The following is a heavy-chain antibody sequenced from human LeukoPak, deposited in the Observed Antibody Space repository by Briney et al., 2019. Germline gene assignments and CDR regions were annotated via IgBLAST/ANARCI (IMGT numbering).Heavy chain of an antibody. CDR1: GGTFSSYA. D-gene: IGHD1-26*01. Sequence: GASVKVSCKASGGTFSSYAISWVRQAPGQGLEWMGGIIPIFGTANYAQKFQGRVTITADESTSTAYMELSSLRSEDTAVYYCARGSVGATVNFDYWGQGTLVTVSS. V-gene: IGHV1-69*13. CDR3: ARGSVGATVNFDY. CDR2: IIPIFGTA. J-gene: IGHJ4*02.